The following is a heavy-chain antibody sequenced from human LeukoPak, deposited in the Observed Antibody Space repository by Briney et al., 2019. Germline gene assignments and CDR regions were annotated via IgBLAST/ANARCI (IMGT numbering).Heavy chain of an antibody. V-gene: IGHV4-30-2*01. J-gene: IGHJ4*02. CDR3: ARGGGRFGEFTAFDY. D-gene: IGHD3-10*01. CDR1: GGSISSGGYS. Sequence: PSETLSLTCAVSGGSISSGGYSWSWIRQPPGKGLEWIAYIYHSGSTYYNPSLKSRVTISVDRSKNPFSLKLSSVTAADTAVYYCARGGGRFGEFTAFDYWGQGTLVTVSS. CDR2: IYHSGST.